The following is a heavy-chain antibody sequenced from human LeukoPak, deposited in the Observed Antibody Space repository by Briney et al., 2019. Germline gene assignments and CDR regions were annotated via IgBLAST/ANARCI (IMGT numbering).Heavy chain of an antibody. CDR2: ISWNSGSI. CDR3: AKGAYYYDSSGYYGYYFDY. J-gene: IGHJ4*02. Sequence: GGSLRLSCAASGFTFDDYAMHWVRQAPGKGLEWVSGISWNSGSIGYADSVKGRFTISRDNAKNSLYLQMNSLRAEDMALYYCAKGAYYYDSSGYYGYYFDYWGQGTLVTVSS. D-gene: IGHD3-22*01. V-gene: IGHV3-9*03. CDR1: GFTFDDYA.